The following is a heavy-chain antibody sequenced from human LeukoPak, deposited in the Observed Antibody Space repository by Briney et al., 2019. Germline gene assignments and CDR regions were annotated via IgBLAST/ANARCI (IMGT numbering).Heavy chain of an antibody. V-gene: IGHV3-23*01. J-gene: IGHJ4*02. Sequence: GGSLRLSCAASGFTFSSYAMTWVRQAPGKGLEWVSAISGSGGSTYFADSVKGRFTISRDNAKNSLYLQMNSLRAEDTAVYYCARGGLQLWLYWGQGTLVTVSS. CDR1: GFTFSSYA. D-gene: IGHD5-18*01. CDR3: ARGGLQLWLY. CDR2: ISGSGGST.